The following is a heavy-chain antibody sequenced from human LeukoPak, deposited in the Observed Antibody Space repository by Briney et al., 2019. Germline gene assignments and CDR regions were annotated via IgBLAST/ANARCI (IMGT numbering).Heavy chain of an antibody. Sequence: GESLRLSCAASGFTFSSYWMSWVRQAPGKGLEWVANIKQDGSEKYYVDSVKGRFTISRDNAKNSLYLQMNSLRAEDTAVYYCARDSGSSDSGSYYNSYFDYWGQGTLVTVSS. CDR2: IKQDGSEK. CDR1: GFTFSSYW. J-gene: IGHJ4*02. D-gene: IGHD1-26*01. CDR3: ARDSGSSDSGSYYNSYFDY. V-gene: IGHV3-7*01.